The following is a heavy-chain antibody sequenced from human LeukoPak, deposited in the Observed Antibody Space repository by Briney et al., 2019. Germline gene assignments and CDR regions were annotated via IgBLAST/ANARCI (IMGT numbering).Heavy chain of an antibody. CDR1: GYTFIGSY. J-gene: IGHJ6*03. CDR2: INPNSGDT. CDR3: ARSAEHCNNGVCFTDYYMDV. D-gene: IGHD2-8*01. V-gene: IGHV1-2*06. Sequence: GASVKVSCKASGYTFIGSYIHWVRQAPGQGLEWMGRINPNSGDTNFAQTFQGRVTMTRDTSITTAYMELSSLTSDDTAVYFCARSAEHCNNGVCFTDYYMDVWGKGTTVTVSS.